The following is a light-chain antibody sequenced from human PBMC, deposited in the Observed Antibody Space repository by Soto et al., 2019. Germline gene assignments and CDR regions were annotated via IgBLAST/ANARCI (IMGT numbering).Light chain of an antibody. CDR3: WSYAGNTIFV. V-gene: IGLV2-14*01. CDR2: GVK. Sequence: QSVLTQPASVSGSPGQSITISCTGSGRDIGAYDYVSWYQQHPGKAPKLLIYGVKNRPSGVSNRFSGSKSGNTASLTISGLQAEDEAYYYCWSYAGNTIFVFGGGTKLTVL. CDR1: GRDIGAYDY. J-gene: IGLJ2*01.